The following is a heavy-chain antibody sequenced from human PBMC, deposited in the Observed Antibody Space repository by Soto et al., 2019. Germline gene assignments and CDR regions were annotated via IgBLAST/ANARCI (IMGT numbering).Heavy chain of an antibody. D-gene: IGHD3-3*01. CDR1: GYTFTSYG. V-gene: IGHV1-18*01. CDR3: ARDPRAYDFWSGPLRN. Sequence: ASVKVSCKASGYTFTSYGISWVRQAPGQGLEWMGWISAYNGNTNYAQKLQGRVTMTTDTSTSTAYMELRSLRSDDTAMYYCARDPRAYDFWSGPLRNWGQGTLVTVSS. CDR2: ISAYNGNT. J-gene: IGHJ4*02.